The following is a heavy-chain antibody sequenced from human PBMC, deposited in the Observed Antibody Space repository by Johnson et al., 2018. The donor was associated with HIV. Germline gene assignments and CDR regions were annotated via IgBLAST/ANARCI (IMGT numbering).Heavy chain of an antibody. Sequence: QVQLVESGGGVVQPGGSLRLSCAASGFTFSNYGIHWVRQAPGKGLEWVAFIRYDGSNKYYADSVKGRFTISRDNSKNTIYLQMNSLRVEDTAVYYCAKPYYDFWSGYYEYNAFDIWGQGTLVTVSS. D-gene: IGHD3-3*01. V-gene: IGHV3-30*02. J-gene: IGHJ3*02. CDR1: GFTFSNYG. CDR3: AKPYYDFWSGYYEYNAFDI. CDR2: IRYDGSNK.